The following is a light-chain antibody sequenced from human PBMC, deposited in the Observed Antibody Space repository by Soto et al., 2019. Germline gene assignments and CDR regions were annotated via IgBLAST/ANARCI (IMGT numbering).Light chain of an antibody. J-gene: IGKJ1*01. CDR1: QSVLYSSNNKNY. CDR3: QQYCFPPRS. V-gene: IGKV4-1*01. Sequence: DVVLTQSPDSLAVSLGERATINCKSSQSVLYSSNNKNYLAWYQQKPGQPPKLLIYWASTRESGVPDRFSGSGSGTDLTLTISSLQAEDVAVYYCQQYCFPPRSFGQGTKVDIK. CDR2: WAS.